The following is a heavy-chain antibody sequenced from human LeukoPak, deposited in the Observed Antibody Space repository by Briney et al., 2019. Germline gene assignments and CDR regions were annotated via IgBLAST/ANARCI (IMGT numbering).Heavy chain of an antibody. Sequence: GGSLRLSCAASGFTVSSNYMSWVRQAPGKGLEWVSIIYSGGSTYYADSVKGRFTISRDNSKNTLYLQMTSLRAEGTAVYYCAKDATGGDYYDSSRDYWGQGTLVTVSS. CDR2: IYSGGST. V-gene: IGHV3-66*01. J-gene: IGHJ4*02. CDR1: GFTVSSNY. D-gene: IGHD3-22*01. CDR3: AKDATGGDYYDSSRDY.